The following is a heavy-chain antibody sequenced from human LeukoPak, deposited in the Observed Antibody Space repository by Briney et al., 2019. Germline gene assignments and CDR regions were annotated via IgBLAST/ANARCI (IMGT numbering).Heavy chain of an antibody. J-gene: IGHJ6*02. D-gene: IGHD2/OR15-2a*01. CDR2: ISYDGSNK. CDR3: AKEAISFYYGMDV. V-gene: IGHV3-30*18. Sequence: RTGRSLRLSCAASGFTFSSYGMHWVRQAPGKGLEWVAVISYDGSNKYYADSVKGRFTISRDNSKNTLYLQMNSLRAEDTAVYYCAKEAISFYYGMDVWGQGTTVTVSS. CDR1: GFTFSSYG.